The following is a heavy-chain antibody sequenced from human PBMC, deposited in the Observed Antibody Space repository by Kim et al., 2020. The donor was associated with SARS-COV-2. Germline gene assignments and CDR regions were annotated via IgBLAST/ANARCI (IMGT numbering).Heavy chain of an antibody. D-gene: IGHD2-2*01. J-gene: IGHJ6*02. CDR3: AKKGSVVPAAMGLDYYYGMDV. CDR2: ISGSGGGT. CDR1: GFTFSSYA. V-gene: IGHV3-23*01. Sequence: GGSLRLSCAASGFTFSSYAMSWVRQAPGKGLEWVSAISGSGGGTYYADSVKGRFTISRDNSKNTLYLQMNSLRAEDTAVYYCAKKGSVVPAAMGLDYYYGMDVWGRGTPVTVSS.